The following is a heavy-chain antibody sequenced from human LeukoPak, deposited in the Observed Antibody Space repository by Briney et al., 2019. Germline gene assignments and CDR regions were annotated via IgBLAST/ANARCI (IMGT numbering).Heavy chain of an antibody. V-gene: IGHV4-59*01. D-gene: IGHD3-3*01. CDR3: ARVRYYDFWSGYYIFDY. Sequence: SETLSLTCTVSGGSISSYYWSWIRQPPGKGLEWIGYIYYSGSTNYNPSLKSRVTISVDTSKNQFSLKLSSVTAADTAVHYCARVRYYDFWSGYYIFDYWGQGTLVTVSS. CDR2: IYYSGST. CDR1: GGSISSYY. J-gene: IGHJ4*02.